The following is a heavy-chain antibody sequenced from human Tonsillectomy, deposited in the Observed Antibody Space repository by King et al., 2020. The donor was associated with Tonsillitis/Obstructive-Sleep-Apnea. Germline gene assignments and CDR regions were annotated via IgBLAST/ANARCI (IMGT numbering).Heavy chain of an antibody. D-gene: IGHD5-18*01. CDR1: GYTFTSYG. J-gene: IGHJ4*02. CDR2: ISAYNGNT. CDR3: ARADIQLWSYYFDY. Sequence: QLVQSGAEVKKPGASVKVSFKSSGYTFTSYGISWVRQAPGQGLEGMGWISAYNGNTNYAQKLQGRVTMTTDTSTSTAYMELRSLRSDGTAVYYCARADIQLWSYYFDYWGQGTLVTVSS. V-gene: IGHV1-18*01.